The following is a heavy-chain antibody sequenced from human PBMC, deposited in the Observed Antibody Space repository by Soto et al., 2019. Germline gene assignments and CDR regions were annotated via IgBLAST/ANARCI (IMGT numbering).Heavy chain of an antibody. Sequence: GGSLRLSCAASGFTFSSYGMHWVRQAPGKGLEWVAVIWYDGSNKYYADSVKGRFTIPRDNSKNTLYLQMNSLRAEDMAVYYCARNYNWGVGNDAFDIWGQGTMVTVSS. V-gene: IGHV3-33*01. D-gene: IGHD7-27*01. CDR3: ARNYNWGVGNDAFDI. CDR1: GFTFSSYG. CDR2: IWYDGSNK. J-gene: IGHJ3*02.